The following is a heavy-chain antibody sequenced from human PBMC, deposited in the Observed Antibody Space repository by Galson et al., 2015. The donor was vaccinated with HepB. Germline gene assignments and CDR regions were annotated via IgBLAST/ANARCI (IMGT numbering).Heavy chain of an antibody. Sequence: CAIPGYSVSANTSGWNCIRQSPSRALEGLGWTYYRSKWQKDYSVSMKSRITISTYTSSNQVTLQLNSMSPEDTAVYYCPYGVDIWGQGTMVTVSS. V-gene: IGHV6-1*01. CDR1: GYSVSANTSG. J-gene: IGHJ6*02. CDR2: TYYRSKWQK. CDR3: PYGVDI.